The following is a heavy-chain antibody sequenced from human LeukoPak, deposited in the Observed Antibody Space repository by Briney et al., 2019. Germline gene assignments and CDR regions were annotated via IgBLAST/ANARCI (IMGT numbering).Heavy chain of an antibody. D-gene: IGHD6-6*01. Sequence: GGSLRLSCAASGFTFTSYAMTWVRQAPGKGLEWVSTISGGGTSYYADSVKGRFTISRDNSKNTLYLQMNSLRAADTAVYYCARDKGTSYLSSFDYWGQGTLVTVSS. CDR1: GFTFTSYA. CDR3: ARDKGTSYLSSFDY. J-gene: IGHJ4*01. CDR2: ISGGGTS. V-gene: IGHV3-23*01.